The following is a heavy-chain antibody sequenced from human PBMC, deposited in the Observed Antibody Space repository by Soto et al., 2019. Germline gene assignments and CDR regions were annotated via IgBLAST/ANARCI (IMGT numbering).Heavy chain of an antibody. V-gene: IGHV3-30*18. D-gene: IGHD2-8*01. CDR2: ISYDERNK. CDR3: ANEFMASRTKVYAYFVY. CDR1: GFTFSRYG. Sequence: GGSLRLCCAASGFTFSRYGVHWVRQAPGKGLEWVAVISYDERNKYYADSVKGRFTISRDNSKNTLYLQMNSLRPDDTAVYYCANEFMASRTKVYAYFVYGGPET. J-gene: IGHJ4*02.